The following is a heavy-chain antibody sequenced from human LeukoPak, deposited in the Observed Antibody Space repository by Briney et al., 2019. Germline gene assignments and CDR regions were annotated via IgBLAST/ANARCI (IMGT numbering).Heavy chain of an antibody. CDR1: GYTFTGYY. CDR3: ARAPRLIADVDY. V-gene: IGHV1-2*02. CDR2: VNPNSDGT. Sequence: ASVKVSCKASGYTFTGYYMHWVRQAPGQGLEWVGWVNPNSDGTNYAQKFQGRVTMTRETSTSTAYIERSALRADNTRLYNFARAPRLIADVDYWGKGTLVTVSS. J-gene: IGHJ4*02. D-gene: IGHD3-22*01.